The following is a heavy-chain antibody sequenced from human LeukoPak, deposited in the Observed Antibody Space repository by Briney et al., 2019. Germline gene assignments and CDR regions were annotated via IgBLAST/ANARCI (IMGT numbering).Heavy chain of an antibody. CDR3: ARDLVGFGELNWFDP. CDR1: GGSISSSSYY. D-gene: IGHD3-10*01. Sequence: SETLSLTCTVSGGSISSSSYYWGWIRQPPGKGLEWIGSIYYSGSTYYNPSLKSRVTISVDTSKNQFSLKLSSVTAADTAVYYCARDLVGFGELNWFDPWGQGTLVTVSS. J-gene: IGHJ5*02. CDR2: IYYSGST. V-gene: IGHV4-39*02.